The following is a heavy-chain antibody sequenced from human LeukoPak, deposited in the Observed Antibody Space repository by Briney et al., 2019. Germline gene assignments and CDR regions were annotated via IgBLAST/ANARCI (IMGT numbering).Heavy chain of an antibody. CDR3: ARRVPAGIGAFDI. V-gene: IGHV1-2*02. Sequence: GASVKVSCKASGYTFIGYYMHWVRQAPGQGLEWMGWINPNSGGTNYAQKFQGRVTMTRDTSISTAYMELSRLRSDDTAMYYCARRVPAGIGAFDIRGQGTMVTVSS. J-gene: IGHJ3*02. D-gene: IGHD2-2*02. CDR1: GYTFIGYY. CDR2: INPNSGGT.